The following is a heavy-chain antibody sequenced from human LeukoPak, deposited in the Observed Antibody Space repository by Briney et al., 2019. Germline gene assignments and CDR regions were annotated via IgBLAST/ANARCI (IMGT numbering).Heavy chain of an antibody. CDR1: IGSISNGDYY. CDR2: IYFTGAA. J-gene: IGHJ4*02. V-gene: IGHV4-30-4*01. Sequence: PSETLSLTCTVSIGSISNGDYYWSWIRQSPGKGLEWIGYIYFTGAAYYNPSLKSRVLISVNTSANQFSLKVTSMTAADTAVYYCARGNGYNLGTFDYWGQGTLVTVSS. D-gene: IGHD5-24*01. CDR3: ARGNGYNLGTFDY.